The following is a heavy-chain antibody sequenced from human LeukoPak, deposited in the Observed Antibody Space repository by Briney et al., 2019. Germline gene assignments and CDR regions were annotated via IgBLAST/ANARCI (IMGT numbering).Heavy chain of an antibody. CDR3: AKTRSRNMITFGGVENWFDP. Sequence: GGSLRLSCAASGFTFSSYGMHWVRQAPGKGLEWVAVISYDGSNRYYADSVKGRFTISRDTSKNTLYLQMNSLRAEDTAVYYCAKTRSRNMITFGGVENWFDPWGQGILVTVSS. J-gene: IGHJ5*02. D-gene: IGHD3-16*01. CDR1: GFTFSSYG. V-gene: IGHV3-30*18. CDR2: ISYDGSNR.